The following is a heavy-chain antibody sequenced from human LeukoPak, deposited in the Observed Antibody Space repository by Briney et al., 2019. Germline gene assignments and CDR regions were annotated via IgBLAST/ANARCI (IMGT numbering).Heavy chain of an antibody. CDR3: ARARGFGELFPSYYYMDV. V-gene: IGHV1-18*01. D-gene: IGHD3-10*01. CDR2: ISAYNGNT. J-gene: IGHJ6*03. CDR1: GYTFTSYG. Sequence: ASVKVSCKASGYTFTSYGISWVRQAPGQGLEWMGWISAYNGNTNYAQKFQGRVTMTRDTSISTAYMELSRLRSDDTAVYYCARARGFGELFPSYYYMDVWGKGTTVTVSS.